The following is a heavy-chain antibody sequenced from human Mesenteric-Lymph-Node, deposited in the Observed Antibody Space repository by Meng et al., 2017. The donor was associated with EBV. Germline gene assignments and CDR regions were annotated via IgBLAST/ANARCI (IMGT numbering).Heavy chain of an antibody. CDR2: ISSSGSTI. V-gene: IGHV3-11*01. Sequence: HGQLVESGGGLAKPGGALRLLCAASGVTFSDYYMGWIRQAPGKGLEGVSYISSSGSTIYYADSVKGRFTISRDNAKSSLYLQMNNLRAEDTAVYYCARARKPPADLLYWGQGALVTVSS. D-gene: IGHD2-2*01. CDR1: GVTFSDYY. J-gene: IGHJ4*02. CDR3: ARARKPPADLLY.